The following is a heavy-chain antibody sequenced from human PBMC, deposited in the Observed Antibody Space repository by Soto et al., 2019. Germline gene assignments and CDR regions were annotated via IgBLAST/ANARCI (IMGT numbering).Heavy chain of an antibody. Sequence: SETLSLTCTVSGGSISSSSYYWGWIRQPPGKGLEWIGSIYYSGSTYYNPSLKSRVTISVDTSKNQFSLKLSSVTAADTAVYYCAVIVGLVYWGQGTLVTVSS. CDR3: AVIVGLVY. CDR2: IYYSGST. J-gene: IGHJ4*02. V-gene: IGHV4-39*01. CDR1: GGSISSSSYY. D-gene: IGHD1-26*01.